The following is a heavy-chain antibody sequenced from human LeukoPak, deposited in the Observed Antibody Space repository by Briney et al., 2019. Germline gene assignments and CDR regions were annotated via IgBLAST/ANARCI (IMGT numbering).Heavy chain of an antibody. J-gene: IGHJ4*02. CDR3: AKTTTGYSSGRFPGWPVDY. D-gene: IGHD6-19*01. CDR2: IFGSGGST. CDR1: GFTFSSYA. V-gene: IGHV3-23*01. Sequence: GGSLRLSCAASGFTFSSYAMYWVRQAPGKGLEWVSGIFGSGGSTHYADTVKGRFTISRDNSKNTVYLQMNSLRAEGTAVYYCAKTTTGYSSGRFPGWPVDYWGQGTLVTVSS.